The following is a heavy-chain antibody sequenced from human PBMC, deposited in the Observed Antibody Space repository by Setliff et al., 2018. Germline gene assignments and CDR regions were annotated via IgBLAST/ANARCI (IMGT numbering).Heavy chain of an antibody. CDR3: ARDYHLPRGNYYGSGSYQGL. V-gene: IGHV1-2*02. CDR2: INPNSGGT. J-gene: IGHJ4*02. Sequence: RASVKVSCKASGYTFTGYYMHWVRQAPGQGLEWMGWINPNSGGTNYAQKFQGRVTMTRDTSISTAYMELSRLRSDDTAVYYCARDYHLPRGNYYGSGSYQGLWGQGTLVTVSS. D-gene: IGHD3-10*01. CDR1: GYTFTGYY.